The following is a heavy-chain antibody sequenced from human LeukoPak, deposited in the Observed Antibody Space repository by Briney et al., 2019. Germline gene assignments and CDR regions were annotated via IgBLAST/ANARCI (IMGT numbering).Heavy chain of an antibody. J-gene: IGHJ4*02. D-gene: IGHD6-19*01. CDR2: INHSGST. CDR1: GGSFSGFY. CDR3: ARGRAVASDY. Sequence: PSETLSLTCAVYGGSFSGFYWSWIRQPPGKGLEWIGEINHSGSTNYNPSLKSRLTISADTSKNQFSLKLSSVTAADTAVYYCARGRAVASDYWGQGTLVTVSS. V-gene: IGHV4-34*01.